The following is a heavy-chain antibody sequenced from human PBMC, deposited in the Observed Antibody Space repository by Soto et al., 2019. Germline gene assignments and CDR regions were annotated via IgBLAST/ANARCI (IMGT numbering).Heavy chain of an antibody. CDR3: ARHPLYGDYDYYYYGMDV. J-gene: IGHJ6*02. CDR1: GFTFSSYW. CDR2: INSDGSST. V-gene: IGHV3-74*01. Sequence: SLRLSCAASGFTFSSYWMHWVRQARGKGLVWVSRINSDGSSTSYAGSVKGRFTISRDNAKNTLYLQMNSLRAEDTAVYYCARHPLYGDYDYYYYGMDVWGQGTTVTVSS. D-gene: IGHD4-17*01.